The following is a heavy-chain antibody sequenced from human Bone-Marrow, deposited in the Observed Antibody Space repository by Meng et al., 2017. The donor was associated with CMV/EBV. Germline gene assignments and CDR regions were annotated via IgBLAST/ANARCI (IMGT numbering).Heavy chain of an antibody. J-gene: IGHJ6*02. V-gene: IGHV1-18*01. CDR3: ARVGFGNYIPYYYYYYGMDV. CDR1: GYTFTNYG. Sequence: ASVKVSCKASGYTFTNYGISWVRQAPGQGLEWMGWISAYNGDTNYARNLQGRVTMTTDTSTSTAYMELRSLRSEDTAVYYCARVGFGNYIPYYYYYYGMDVWGQGTTVTVSS. CDR2: ISAYNGDT. D-gene: IGHD4-11*01.